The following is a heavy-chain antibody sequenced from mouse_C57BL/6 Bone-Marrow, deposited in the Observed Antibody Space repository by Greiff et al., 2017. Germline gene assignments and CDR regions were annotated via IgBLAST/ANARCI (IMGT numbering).Heavy chain of an antibody. J-gene: IGHJ2*01. CDR1: GFSLTSYG. D-gene: IGHD1-1*01. Sequence: QVQLQQSGPGLVQPSQSLSITFTVSGFSLTSYGVHWVRQSPGKGLEWLGVIWSGGSTAYNAAFISRLSISKDNSKSQVFFKMNSLQADDTAIYYCASNYGSSYVPYYWGQGTTLTVSS. CDR3: ASNYGSSYVPYY. CDR2: IWSGGST. V-gene: IGHV2-2*01.